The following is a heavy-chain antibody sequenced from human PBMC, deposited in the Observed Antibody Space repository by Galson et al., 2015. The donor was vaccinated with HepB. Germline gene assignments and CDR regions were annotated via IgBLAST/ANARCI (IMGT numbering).Heavy chain of an antibody. Sequence: SLRLSCAASGFTFSSYSMNWVRQAPGKGLEWVSYISSSSSTIYYADSVKGRFTISKDNAKNSLYLQMNSLRDEDTAAYYCARVGCGGDCYPSPQYFQHWGQGTLVTVSS. J-gene: IGHJ1*01. V-gene: IGHV3-48*02. CDR1: GFTFSSYS. D-gene: IGHD2-21*02. CDR2: ISSSSSTI. CDR3: ARVGCGGDCYPSPQYFQH.